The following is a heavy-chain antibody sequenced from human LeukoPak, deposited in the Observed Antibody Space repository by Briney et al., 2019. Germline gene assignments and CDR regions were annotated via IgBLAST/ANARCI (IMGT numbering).Heavy chain of an antibody. D-gene: IGHD3-9*01. Sequence: SSETLSLTCAVYGGSFSGYYWSWIRQPPGKRLEWVGESNDSGGTNYNPSLKSRVTISADKSKNQVSLKLTSVTAADTAVYYCARDSPLTGWGQGTLVTVSS. CDR1: GGSFSGYY. CDR2: SNDSGGT. CDR3: ARDSPLTG. J-gene: IGHJ4*02. V-gene: IGHV4-34*01.